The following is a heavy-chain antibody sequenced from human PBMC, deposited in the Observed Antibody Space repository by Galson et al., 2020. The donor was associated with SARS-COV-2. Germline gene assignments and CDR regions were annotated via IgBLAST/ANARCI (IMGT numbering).Heavy chain of an antibody. V-gene: IGHV3-7*03. D-gene: IGHD6-19*01. CDR3: ARESYDSGWFDY. CDR2: IQQDGSDK. J-gene: IGHJ4*02. Sequence: GGSLRLSCAASGFSFSSYWMTWVRQAPGKGLEWVANIQQDGSDKYYVDSVKGRFTISRDNAKNSLYLHMNSLRAEDTAVYYCARESYDSGWFDYWSQGTLVTVSS. CDR1: GFSFSSYW.